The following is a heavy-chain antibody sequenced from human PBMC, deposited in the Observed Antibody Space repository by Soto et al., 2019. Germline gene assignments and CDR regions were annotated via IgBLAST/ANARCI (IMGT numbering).Heavy chain of an antibody. D-gene: IGHD6-13*01. V-gene: IGHV1-24*01. Sequence: ASVKVSCKVSGYTLTELSMHWVRQAPGKGLEWMGGFDPEDGETIYAQKFQGRVTMTEDTSTDTAYMELSSLRSEDTAVYYFATRIAAARNYYYGMDVWGQGTTVTVSS. CDR3: ATRIAAARNYYYGMDV. CDR1: GYTLTELS. J-gene: IGHJ6*02. CDR2: FDPEDGET.